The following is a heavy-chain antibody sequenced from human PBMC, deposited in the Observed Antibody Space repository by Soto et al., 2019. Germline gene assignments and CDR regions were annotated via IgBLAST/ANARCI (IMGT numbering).Heavy chain of an antibody. CDR2: ISSSSSYI. CDR3: ERIKLGYDAFDI. CDR1: GFTFSSYS. D-gene: IGHD6-6*01. V-gene: IGHV3-21*01. J-gene: IGHJ3*02. Sequence: PGGSLRLSCAASGFTFSSYSMNWVRQAPGKGLEWVSSISSSSSYIYYADSVKGRFTISRDNAKNSLYLQMNSLRAEDTAVYYGERIKLGYDAFDIWGQATMVTVSS.